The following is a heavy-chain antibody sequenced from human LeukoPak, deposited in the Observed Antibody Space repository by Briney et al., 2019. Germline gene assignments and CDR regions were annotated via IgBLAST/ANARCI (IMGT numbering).Heavy chain of an antibody. CDR2: ITYDGSNK. V-gene: IGHV3-30*18. CDR3: AKAGGYCNVGNCYSNY. CDR1: GFTFSDYA. D-gene: IGHD2-15*01. J-gene: IGHJ4*02. Sequence: GRSLRLSCAASGFTFSDYAMHWVRQAPGKGLEWVTIITYDGSNKYNADSVRGRFTISRDNSKNTLYLQMNSLRPEDTAVYYCAKAGGYCNVGNCYSNYWGPGTLFTVSS.